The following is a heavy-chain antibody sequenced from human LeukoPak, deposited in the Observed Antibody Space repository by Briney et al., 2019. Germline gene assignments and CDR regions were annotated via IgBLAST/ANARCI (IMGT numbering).Heavy chain of an antibody. CDR2: ISGSGGST. Sequence: GGSLRLSCAASGFTFSSYAMSWVRQAPGKGLEWVSAISGSGGSTYYAESVKGRFTISSDNSKNTLYLQMNSLRAEDTAVYYCAKASAMIVVVSKHFDYWGQGTLVTVSS. CDR3: AKASAMIVVVSKHFDY. V-gene: IGHV3-23*01. J-gene: IGHJ4*02. CDR1: GFTFSSYA. D-gene: IGHD3-22*01.